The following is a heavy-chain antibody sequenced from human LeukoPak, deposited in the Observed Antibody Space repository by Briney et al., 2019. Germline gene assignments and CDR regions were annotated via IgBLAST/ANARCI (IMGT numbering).Heavy chain of an antibody. D-gene: IGHD3-22*01. CDR2: IYDSGST. CDR1: GGSISIYY. V-gene: IGHV4-59*01. Sequence: SETLSLTCTVSGGSISIYYWSWIRQPPGKGLEWIGYIYDSGSTNYNPSLKSRVTISVDTSKNQFFLKLSSVTAADTAVYYCARSPPEPEAGFEYYYDSSGYPLDYWGQGTLVTVSS. J-gene: IGHJ4*02. CDR3: ARSPPEPEAGFEYYYDSSGYPLDY.